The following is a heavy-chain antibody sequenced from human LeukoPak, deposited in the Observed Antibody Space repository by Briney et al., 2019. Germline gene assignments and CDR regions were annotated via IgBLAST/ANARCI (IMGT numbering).Heavy chain of an antibody. V-gene: IGHV3-7*03. D-gene: IGHD3-10*02. Sequence: GGSLRLSCVASGYTFSPYWMSWVRQIPGKGLEWVASISNGGGATYYVDPVRGRFTISRDDAKNSLFLQMNGLRSDDTAVYYCTRENYVPDSWGQGTLVTVSS. J-gene: IGHJ5*02. CDR2: ISNGGGAT. CDR3: TRENYVPDS. CDR1: GYTFSPYW.